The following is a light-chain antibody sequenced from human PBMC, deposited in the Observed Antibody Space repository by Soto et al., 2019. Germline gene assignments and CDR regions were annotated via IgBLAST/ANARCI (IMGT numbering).Light chain of an antibody. CDR3: HQYANSLT. V-gene: IGKV3-20*01. Sequence: EIVLKQAPGTLSLKPGERATLSCRASQSVTSNYVAWYQQKPGQAPRLLIFGASSRATGIPDRFSGRGSGTDFSLTISRLEPEDFAVYFCHQYANSLTFGGGTKVDIK. CDR1: QSVTSNY. J-gene: IGKJ4*01. CDR2: GAS.